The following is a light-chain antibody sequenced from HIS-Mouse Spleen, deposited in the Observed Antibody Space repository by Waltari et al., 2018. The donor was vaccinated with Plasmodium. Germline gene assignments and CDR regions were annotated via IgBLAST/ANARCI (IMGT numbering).Light chain of an antibody. J-gene: IGKJ3*01. CDR1: QSVSSN. CDR3: QQYNNWSFT. Sequence: DIVMTQSPATLSVSPGERATLSRRASQSVSSNLAWYQQKPGQAPRLLIYGASTRATGIPARFSGSGSGTEFTLTISSLQSEDFAVYYCQQYNNWSFTFGPGTKVDIK. CDR2: GAS. V-gene: IGKV3-15*01.